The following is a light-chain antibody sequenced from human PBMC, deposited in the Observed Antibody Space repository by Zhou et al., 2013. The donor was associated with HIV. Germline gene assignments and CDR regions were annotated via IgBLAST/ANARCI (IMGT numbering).Light chain of an antibody. Sequence: EIVLTQSPATLSVFPGEGATLSCRASQSLTSNVAWYQQKPGQAPRLLAYGASTRATGIPARFSGSGSGTEFTLTISRLEPEDFAVYYCQQYGSSPITFGQGTRLEIK. CDR2: GAS. J-gene: IGKJ5*01. CDR3: QQYGSSPIT. CDR1: QSLTSN. V-gene: IGKV3-15*01.